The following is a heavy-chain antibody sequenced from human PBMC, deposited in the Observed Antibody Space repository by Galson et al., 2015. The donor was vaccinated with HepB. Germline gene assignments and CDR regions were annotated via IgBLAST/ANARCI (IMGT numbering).Heavy chain of an antibody. V-gene: IGHV3-23*01. Sequence: SLRLSCAASGFNFGIYAMSWVRQTPGKGLEWVSTIVGNAGQIWTADSVKGWFTISRENSRNTLYLQMNSLGVEDTAVYYCAKDLRPDGVYDLDVWGKGTTVTVSS. J-gene: IGHJ6*04. CDR1: GFNFGIYA. D-gene: IGHD2-8*01. CDR2: IVGNAGQI. CDR3: AKDLRPDGVYDLDV.